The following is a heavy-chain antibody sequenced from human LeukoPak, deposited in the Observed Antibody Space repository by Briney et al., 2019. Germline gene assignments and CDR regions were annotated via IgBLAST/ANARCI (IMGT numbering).Heavy chain of an antibody. CDR3: AKDPAVLYYFDY. CDR1: GFTFSSYG. J-gene: IGHJ4*02. CDR2: ISYDGSNK. V-gene: IGHV3-30*18. D-gene: IGHD2/OR15-2a*01. Sequence: PGGSLRLSCAASGFTFSSYGMHWVRQAPGKGLEWVAVISYDGSNKYYADSVKGRFTVSRDNSKNTLYLQMNGLRAEDTAVYYCAKDPAVLYYFDYWGQGTLVTVSS.